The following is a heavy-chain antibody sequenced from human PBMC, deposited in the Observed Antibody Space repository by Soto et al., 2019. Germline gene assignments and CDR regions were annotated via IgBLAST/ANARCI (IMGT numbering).Heavy chain of an antibody. J-gene: IGHJ4*02. CDR3: AGVFSDEKSKYYFDY. CDR2: IIPMFGTA. V-gene: IGHV1-69*01. Sequence: QVQLVQSGAEVKKPGSSVKVSCKASGGTFSSYAISWVRQAPGQGLEWMGGIIPMFGTANYAQKFQGRVTIAADESTSTAYMELSSLRSEDTAVYYCAGVFSDEKSKYYFDYWGQGTLVTVSS. D-gene: IGHD1-26*01. CDR1: GGTFSSYA.